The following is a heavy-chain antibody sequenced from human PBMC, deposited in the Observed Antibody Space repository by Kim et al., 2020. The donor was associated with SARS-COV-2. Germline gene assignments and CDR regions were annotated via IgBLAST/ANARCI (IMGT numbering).Heavy chain of an antibody. CDR1: GGSISGHY. D-gene: IGHD3-10*01. Sequence: SETLSLTCSVSGGSISGHYWSWIRQPPGKGLEWIGYFYYSGSTNYNPSLRSRVTISIDTSKNQFSLWLTSVTAADTAFYYCARLTSGSRTNWFDPWGQGILVTVSS. V-gene: IGHV4-59*08. J-gene: IGHJ5*02. CDR2: FYYSGST. CDR3: ARLTSGSRTNWFDP.